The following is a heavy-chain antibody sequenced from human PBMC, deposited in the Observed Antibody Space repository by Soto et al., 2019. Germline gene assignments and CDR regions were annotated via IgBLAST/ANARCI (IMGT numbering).Heavy chain of an antibody. D-gene: IGHD1-1*01. Sequence: PSETLSLTCAVSGYSISSGYYWGGIRQPPGKGLEWIGSIYHSGSTYYNPSLKSRVTISVDTSKNQFSLKLSSVTAADTAVYYCARGQNGADPTDAFDIWGQGTMVTVSS. V-gene: IGHV4-38-2*01. CDR3: ARGQNGADPTDAFDI. J-gene: IGHJ3*02. CDR1: GYSISSGYY. CDR2: IYHSGST.